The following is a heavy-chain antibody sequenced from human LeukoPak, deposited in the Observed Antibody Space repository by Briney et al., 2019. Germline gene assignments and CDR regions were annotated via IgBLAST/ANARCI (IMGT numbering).Heavy chain of an antibody. D-gene: IGHD2-15*01. CDR1: GFTFSSYA. J-gene: IGHJ3*02. CDR2: TSNSGRSI. V-gene: IGHV3-23*01. Sequence: PGASLRLSCAASGFTFSSYAMSWVRQAPGKGLEWVSATSNSGRSIYYADSVKGRFTISRDNSKNTLYLQMNSLRAEDTAVYYCAKDLWSGGSCCDAFDIWGQGTMVTVSS. CDR3: AKDLWSGGSCCDAFDI.